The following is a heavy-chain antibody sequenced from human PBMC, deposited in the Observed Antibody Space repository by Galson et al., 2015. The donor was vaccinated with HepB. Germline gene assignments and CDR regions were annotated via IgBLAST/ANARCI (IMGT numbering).Heavy chain of an antibody. V-gene: IGHV3-7*03. CDR2: IKQDGSEK. CDR1: GFTFSSYW. Sequence: SLRLSCAASGFTFSSYWMSWVRQAPGTGLEWVANIKQDGSEKYYVDSVKGRFTISRDNAKNSLYLQMNSLRAEDTAVYYCARDYDILTGYYMPSFDYWGQGTLVTVSS. CDR3: ARDYDILTGYYMPSFDY. J-gene: IGHJ4*02. D-gene: IGHD3-9*01.